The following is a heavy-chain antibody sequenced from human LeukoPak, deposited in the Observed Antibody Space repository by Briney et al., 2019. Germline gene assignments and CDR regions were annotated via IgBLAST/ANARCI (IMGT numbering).Heavy chain of an antibody. CDR3: ARDLSILPPVAEPFGY. Sequence: GASVKVSCKASGYTFTSYGISWVRQAPGQGLEWMGWISAYNGNTNYAQKLQGRVTMTTDTSTSTAYMELRSLRSDDTAVYYCARDLSILPPVAEPFGYWGQGTLVTVSS. CDR1: GYTFTSYG. V-gene: IGHV1-18*01. CDR2: ISAYNGNT. D-gene: IGHD6-19*01. J-gene: IGHJ4*02.